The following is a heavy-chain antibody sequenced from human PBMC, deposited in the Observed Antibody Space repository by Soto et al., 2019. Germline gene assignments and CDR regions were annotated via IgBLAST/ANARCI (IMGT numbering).Heavy chain of an antibody. CDR3: ARGQLLHYQYGLDV. D-gene: IGHD3-10*01. CDR2: IYYGGST. CDR1: GVPITTFY. J-gene: IGHJ6*02. Sequence: QVQLQESGPALVRPSDSLSLMCSVSGVPITTFYWSCIRQAPGKGLEYIGYIYYGGSTHYNPALKSRVTISVDTAKNEFSLKLRSLTAADTAAYYGARGQLLHYQYGLDVWGQGTTVIV. V-gene: IGHV4-59*07.